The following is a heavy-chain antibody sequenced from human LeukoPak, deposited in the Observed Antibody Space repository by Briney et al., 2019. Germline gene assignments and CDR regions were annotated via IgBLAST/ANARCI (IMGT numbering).Heavy chain of an antibody. CDR2: IYYSGST. J-gene: IGHJ4*02. D-gene: IGHD6-6*01. V-gene: IGHV4-39*01. CDR1: GGSISSSSYY. CDR3: ARRSVEGSSFSDY. Sequence: KPSETLSLTCTVSGGSISSSSYYWGWIRQPPGKGLEWIGSIYYSGSTYYNPSLKSRVTISVDTPKNQFSLKLSSVTAADTALYYCARRSVEGSSFSDYWGQGTLVTVSS.